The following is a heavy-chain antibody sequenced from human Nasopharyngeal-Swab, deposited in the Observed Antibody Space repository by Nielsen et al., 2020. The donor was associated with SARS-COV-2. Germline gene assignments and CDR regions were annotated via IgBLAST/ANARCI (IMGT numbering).Heavy chain of an antibody. V-gene: IGHV1-46*01. D-gene: IGHD3-22*01. CDR1: GYTFTSYY. J-gene: IGHJ4*02. Sequence: ASVKVSCKASGYTFTSYYMHWVRQAPGQGLEWVGIINPSGGSTSYGQKFQGRVTMTRDTSTSTVYMELRSLRSEDTAVYYCARDQIGDSSGYDFDYWGQGTLVTVSS. CDR2: INPSGGST. CDR3: ARDQIGDSSGYDFDY.